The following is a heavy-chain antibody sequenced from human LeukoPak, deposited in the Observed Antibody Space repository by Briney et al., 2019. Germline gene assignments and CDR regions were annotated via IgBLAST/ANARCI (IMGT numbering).Heavy chain of an antibody. V-gene: IGHV1-2*02. J-gene: IGHJ4*02. D-gene: IGHD2-15*01. CDR2: ISPSSGDT. Sequence: ASVKVSCKASGYTFTDYYIHWVRQVPGQGLEWMGWISPSSGDTRSAQKFQDGVTMTRDTSVSTAYMEMSSLRSDGTGDTAVYYCARVPMDYCTGDTCHSALIDSWGQGALVTVSS. CDR1: GYTFTDYY. CDR3: ARVPMDYCTGDTCHSALIDS.